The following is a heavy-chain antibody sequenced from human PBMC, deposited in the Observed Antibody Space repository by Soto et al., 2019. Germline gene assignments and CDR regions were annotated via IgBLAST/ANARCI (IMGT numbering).Heavy chain of an antibody. CDR3: AKDVVVGATPGLGDYYYYYGMDV. D-gene: IGHD1-26*01. V-gene: IGHV3-30*18. CDR1: GFIFSTYG. CDR2: ISYDGSNK. J-gene: IGHJ6*02. Sequence: QALLVASGGGVAQSGSSLRISCAASGFIFSTYGIHWVRQAPGKGLEWVAFISYDGSNKYYADSVKGRFTISRDNSKNTLYLQMNSLRAEDTAVYYCAKDVVVGATPGLGDYYYYYGMDVWGQGTTVTVSS.